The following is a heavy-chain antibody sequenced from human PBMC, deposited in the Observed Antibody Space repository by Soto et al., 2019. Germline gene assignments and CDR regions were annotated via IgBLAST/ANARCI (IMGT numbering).Heavy chain of an antibody. J-gene: IGHJ2*01. CDR1: GFTFINYA. D-gene: IGHD2-8*02. CDR2: ISGGGDAT. V-gene: IGHV3-23*01. Sequence: EVQLLESGGDSVQPGGSVRLSCAGSGFTFINYAMNWVRQAPGKGLEWVSTISGGGDATFFADSVRGRFTFSRDNSKNTVTLQMNSLGVDDTAVYYWARKVVWSTSRRDYWYFDLWGRGTLVTVSS. CDR3: ARKVVWSTSRRDYWYFDL.